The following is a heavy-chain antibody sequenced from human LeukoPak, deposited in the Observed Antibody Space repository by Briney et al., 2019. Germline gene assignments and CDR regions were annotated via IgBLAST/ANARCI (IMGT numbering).Heavy chain of an antibody. J-gene: IGHJ4*02. CDR3: ARDEGYCSSTSCYRPFDY. CDR1: GYTFTSYG. Sequence: GASVKVSCKASGYTFTSYGISWVRQAPGQGLEWMGWISAYNGNTNYAQKLQGRVTMTTDTSTSTAYMELRSLRSDDTAVYYCARDEGYCSSTSCYRPFDYWGQGTLVTVSS. D-gene: IGHD2-2*02. CDR2: ISAYNGNT. V-gene: IGHV1-18*01.